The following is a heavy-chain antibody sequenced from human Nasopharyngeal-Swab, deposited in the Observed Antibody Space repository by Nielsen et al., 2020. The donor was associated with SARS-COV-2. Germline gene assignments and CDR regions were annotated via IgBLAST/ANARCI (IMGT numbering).Heavy chain of an antibody. V-gene: IGHV2-5*02. CDR3: ARQGDYDILTGYGY. D-gene: IGHD3-9*01. CDR1: GFSLSTSGVG. CDR2: IYWDDDK. J-gene: IGHJ4*02. Sequence: SGPTLVKPTQTLTLTCTFSGFSLSTSGVGVGWIRQPPGKALEWLALIYWDDDKRYRPSLKSRLTITKDTSKNQVVLTMTNMDPVDTATYYCARQGDYDILTGYGYWGQGTLVTVSS.